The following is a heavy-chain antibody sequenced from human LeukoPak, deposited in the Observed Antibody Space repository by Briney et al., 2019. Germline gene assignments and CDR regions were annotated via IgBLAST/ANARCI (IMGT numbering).Heavy chain of an antibody. CDR3: AREDCDAPSCYWGIIY. V-gene: IGHV3-7*01. Sequence: GGSLRLSCTASGFTFTTYWMSWVRQAPGKGLEWVANIKPDGGEKYYVDSVKGRFTISRDNAKNSVYLQMNSLRAEDTAVYYCAREDCDAPSCYWGIIYWAQGTLATVPS. J-gene: IGHJ4*02. CDR1: GFTFTTYW. CDR2: IKPDGGEK. D-gene: IGHD2-2*01.